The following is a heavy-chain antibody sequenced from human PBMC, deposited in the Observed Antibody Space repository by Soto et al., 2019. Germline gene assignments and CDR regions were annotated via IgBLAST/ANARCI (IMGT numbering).Heavy chain of an antibody. CDR1: GFTFSDYY. D-gene: IGHD3-22*01. V-gene: IGHV3-11*06. CDR3: AITSGYYEVSGMDV. CDR2: ISSSSSYT. Sequence: GGSLRLSCAASGFTFSDYYMSWIRQAPGKGLEWVSYISSSSSYTNYADSVKGRFTISRDNAKNSLYLQMNSLRAEDTAVYYCAITSGYYEVSGMDVWGQGTTVTVSS. J-gene: IGHJ6*02.